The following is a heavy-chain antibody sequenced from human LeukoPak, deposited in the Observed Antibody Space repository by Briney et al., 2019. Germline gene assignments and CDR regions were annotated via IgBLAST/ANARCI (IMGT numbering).Heavy chain of an antibody. CDR1: GGSISSSSYN. V-gene: IGHV4-39*01. CDR3: ASSVRFRFDP. D-gene: IGHD4-17*01. J-gene: IGHJ5*02. Sequence: SETLSLTCTVPGGSISSSSYNWGWIRQPPGKGLEWIGSIYYSGSTYYNPSLKSRVTISVDTSKNQFSLKLSSVTAADTAVYYCASSVRFRFDPWGQGTLVTVSS. CDR2: IYYSGST.